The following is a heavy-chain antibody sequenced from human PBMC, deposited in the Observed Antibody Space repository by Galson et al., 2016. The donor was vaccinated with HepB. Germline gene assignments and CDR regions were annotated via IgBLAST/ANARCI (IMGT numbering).Heavy chain of an antibody. CDR1: GFTFSKYG. J-gene: IGHJ4*02. CDR3: AKRHEYCPPVGCSVDY. V-gene: IGHV3-30*18. Sequence: SLRLSCAASGFTFSKYGMHWGRQAPGKGLEWVAADSMDGRRKFYADSVKGRFTISRDNSNNMLFLQMSSLRPDDTAVYYCAKRHEYCPPVGCSVDYWGQGTLVFVSS. CDR2: DSMDGRRK. D-gene: IGHD2/OR15-2a*01.